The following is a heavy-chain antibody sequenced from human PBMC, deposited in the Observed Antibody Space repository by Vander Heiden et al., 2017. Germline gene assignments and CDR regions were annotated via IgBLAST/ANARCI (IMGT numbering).Heavy chain of an antibody. J-gene: IGHJ4*02. D-gene: IGHD1-26*01. CDR1: GFPFSSYA. CDR2: ISYDGSNK. CDR3: ARNVKWELPNFDY. Sequence: QVQLVESGGGVVQPGRSLRLSCAASGFPFSSYAMHWVRQAPGKGLEWVAVISYDGSNKYYADSVKGRFTISRDNSKNTLYLQMNSLRAEDTAVYYCARNVKWELPNFDYWGQGTLVTVSS. V-gene: IGHV3-30-3*01.